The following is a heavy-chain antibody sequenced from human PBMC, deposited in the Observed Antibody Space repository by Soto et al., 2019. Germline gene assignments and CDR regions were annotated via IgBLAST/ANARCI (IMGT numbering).Heavy chain of an antibody. CDR3: ARAPHYGGNSGPEDS. Sequence: EVELVESGGGVAQPGGSLRLSCAVSGFTFSHYWMHWVRQAPGGGLEWVSGINGDGRTTTYAESVKGRFTISRENAKNTMSLQMTRLRDADTAVYFCARAPHYGGNSGPEDSWGQGTLVTDSS. CDR1: GFTFSHYW. D-gene: IGHD2-21*02. CDR2: INGDGRTT. J-gene: IGHJ4*02. V-gene: IGHV3-74*03.